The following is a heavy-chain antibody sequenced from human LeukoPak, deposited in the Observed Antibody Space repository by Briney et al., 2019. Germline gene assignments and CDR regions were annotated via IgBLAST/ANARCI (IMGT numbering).Heavy chain of an antibody. CDR1: GGSISNYY. CDR2: IYYTGST. V-gene: IGHV4-59*12. CDR3: ARGSMTTFDY. Sequence: PSETLSLTCTVSGGSISNYYWSWIRQPPGKGLEWIAYIYYTGSTNYNPSLKSRVTISVDTSKNQFSLKLSSVTAADTAVYCCARGSMTTFDYWGQGTLVTVSS. D-gene: IGHD4-11*01. J-gene: IGHJ4*02.